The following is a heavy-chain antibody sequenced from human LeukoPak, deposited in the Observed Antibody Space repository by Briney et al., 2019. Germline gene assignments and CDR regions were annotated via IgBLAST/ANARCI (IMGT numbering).Heavy chain of an antibody. J-gene: IGHJ4*02. CDR3: AKEVAAVGSIY. V-gene: IGHV3-23*01. CDR1: GFTFSSYA. CDR2: ISGSGTNT. D-gene: IGHD6-13*01. Sequence: GGSLRLSCAASGFTFSSYAMSWVRQAPGKGLEWVSAISGSGTNTYYADSVKGRFTISRDSSKNTLYLQMNSLRAEDTAVYYCAKEVAAVGSIYWGQGTLVTVSS.